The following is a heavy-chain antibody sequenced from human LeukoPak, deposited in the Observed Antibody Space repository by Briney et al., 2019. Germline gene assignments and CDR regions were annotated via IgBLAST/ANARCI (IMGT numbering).Heavy chain of an antibody. D-gene: IGHD1-26*01. V-gene: IGHV3-48*03. CDR3: ARSWDVDY. CDR1: GFTFSSYE. J-gene: IGHJ4*02. CDR2: ISSSGSTT. Sequence: QPGGSLRLSCAASGFTFSSYEMNWVRQAPGKGLEWVSYISSSGSTTYYADSVKGRFTISRDNAKNSLYLQMNSLRAEDTAVYYCARSWDVDYWGQGTLVTVSS.